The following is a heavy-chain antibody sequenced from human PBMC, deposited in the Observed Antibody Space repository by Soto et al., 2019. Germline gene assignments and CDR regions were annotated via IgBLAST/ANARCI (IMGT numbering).Heavy chain of an antibody. V-gene: IGHV4-39*01. D-gene: IGHD2-21*01. CDR3: ARQARSRGIATSYFDY. Sequence: SETLSLTCPVSGGSISSSSYYWGWIRQPPGKGLEWIGSIYYSGSTYYNPSLKSRVTISVDTSKNQFSLKLSSVTAADTAVYYCARQARSRGIATSYFDYWGQGTLVTVSS. CDR2: IYYSGST. J-gene: IGHJ4*02. CDR1: GGSISSSSYY.